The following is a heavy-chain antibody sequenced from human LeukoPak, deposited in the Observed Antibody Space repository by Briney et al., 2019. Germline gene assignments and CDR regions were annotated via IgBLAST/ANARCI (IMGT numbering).Heavy chain of an antibody. CDR2: ISYDGRDE. J-gene: IGHJ6*02. D-gene: IGHD2-2*01. CDR3: AREGHCYDNGADYYYYYGMDV. CDR1: GFTFSGYA. Sequence: PGGSLRLSCAASGFTFSGYAMHWVRQAPGKGLEWVAVISYDGRDEYYPDSVKGRFTISRDDSKSTLFLQMDSLRPEDTAVYYCAREGHCYDNGADYYYYYGMDVWGPGTTVTVSS. V-gene: IGHV3-30*04.